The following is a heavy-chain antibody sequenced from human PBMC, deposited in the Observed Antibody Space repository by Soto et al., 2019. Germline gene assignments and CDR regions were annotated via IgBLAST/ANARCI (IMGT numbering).Heavy chain of an antibody. Sequence: GGSLRLSCAASGFTFSSYSMNWVRQAPGKGLEWVSYISSSTIYYADSVKGRFTISRDNAKNSLYLQMNSLRAEDTAVYYCAREKKLVTYYYYYYMDVWGKGTTVTVSS. CDR2: ISSSTI. D-gene: IGHD6-13*01. J-gene: IGHJ6*03. V-gene: IGHV3-48*01. CDR1: GFTFSSYS. CDR3: AREKKLVTYYYYYYMDV.